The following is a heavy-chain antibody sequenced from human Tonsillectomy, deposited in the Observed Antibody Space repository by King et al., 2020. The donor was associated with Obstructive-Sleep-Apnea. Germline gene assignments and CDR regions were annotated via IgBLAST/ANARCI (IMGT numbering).Heavy chain of an antibody. D-gene: IGHD4-17*01. J-gene: IGHJ4*02. CDR3: ATVAVATATFYFDY. Sequence: QLVQSGAEVKKPGASVKVSCKASGYTFTGYYIHWVRQAPGHGLEWMGWINPYRGGTNYAQKFQGRVTMTRATSISTAYMELSSLRSDDTAVYYCATVAVATATFYFDYWGQGTLVTVSS. CDR2: INPYRGGT. V-gene: IGHV1-2*02. CDR1: GYTFTGYY.